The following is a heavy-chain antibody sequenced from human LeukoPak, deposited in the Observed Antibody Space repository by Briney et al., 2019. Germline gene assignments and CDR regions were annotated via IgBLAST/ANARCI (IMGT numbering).Heavy chain of an antibody. D-gene: IGHD4-23*01. J-gene: IGHJ4*02. CDR1: GYTFTGYY. CDR3: ARLFYGGNSSDY. Sequence: ASVKVSCKAPGYTFTGYYMHWVRQAPGQGLEWMGRINPNSGGTNYAQKFQGRVTMTRDTSISTAYMELSRLRSDDTAVYYCARLFYGGNSSDYWGQGTLVTVSS. V-gene: IGHV1-2*06. CDR2: INPNSGGT.